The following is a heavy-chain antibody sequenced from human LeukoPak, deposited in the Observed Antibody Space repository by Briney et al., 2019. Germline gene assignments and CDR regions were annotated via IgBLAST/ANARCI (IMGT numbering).Heavy chain of an antibody. CDR3: ARARAAAGNDY. CDR1: GFTFSSYW. Sequence: GGSLRLSCAASGFTFSSYWMSWVRQAPGKGLEWVSSISSSSSYIYYADSVKGRFTISRDNAKNSLYLQMNSLRAEDTAVYYCARARAAAGNDYWGQGTLVTVSS. J-gene: IGHJ4*02. CDR2: ISSSSSYI. D-gene: IGHD6-13*01. V-gene: IGHV3-21*01.